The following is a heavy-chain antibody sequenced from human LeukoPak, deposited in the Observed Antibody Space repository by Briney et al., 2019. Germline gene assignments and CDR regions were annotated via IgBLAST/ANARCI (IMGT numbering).Heavy chain of an antibody. Sequence: PGGSLRLSCAASGFAFSDSWMTWIRQAPGKGLEWVSYISSSGSTIYYADSVKGRFTISRDNAKNSLYLQMNSLRAEDTAVYYCATFNYQEYYYYGMDVWGQGTTVTVSS. CDR1: GFAFSDSW. D-gene: IGHD4-11*01. CDR3: ATFNYQEYYYYGMDV. CDR2: ISSSGSTI. V-gene: IGHV3-11*01. J-gene: IGHJ6*02.